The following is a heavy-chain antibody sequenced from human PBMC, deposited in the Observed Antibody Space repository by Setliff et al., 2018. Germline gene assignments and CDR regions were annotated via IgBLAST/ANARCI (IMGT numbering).Heavy chain of an antibody. Sequence: PSETLSLTCAVYGDSFSGYFWTWIRQPPGKGLEWIEDIDQSGSTNYNPSLKRRLTISVDTSKNQFSLSLSSVTAADTAVYYCAGGAFGSRWYVRPWFDPWGQGTLVTVSS. J-gene: IGHJ5*02. D-gene: IGHD6-13*01. V-gene: IGHV4-34*01. CDR3: AGGAFGSRWYVRPWFDP. CDR1: GDSFSGYF. CDR2: IDQSGST.